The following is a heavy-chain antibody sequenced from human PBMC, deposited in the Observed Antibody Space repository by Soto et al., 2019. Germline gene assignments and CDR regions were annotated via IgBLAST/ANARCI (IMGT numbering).Heavy chain of an antibody. Sequence: QVQLQESGPGLVKPSETLSLTCSVSGDSIRSYYWTWIRQPPGKGLEWIGYISDRGSTNYNPSLKSRVTISLDTAKNQFSLTLKSVSAADTAVYYCARRCGGDCYSAHYYGVDVWGQGTSVTVSS. CDR1: GDSIRSYY. CDR3: ARRCGGDCYSAHYYGVDV. J-gene: IGHJ6*02. CDR2: ISDRGST. V-gene: IGHV4-59*01. D-gene: IGHD2-21*02.